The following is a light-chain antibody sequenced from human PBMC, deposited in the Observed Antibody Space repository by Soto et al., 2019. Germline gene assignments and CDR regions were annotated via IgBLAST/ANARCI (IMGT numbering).Light chain of an antibody. V-gene: IGKV1-5*01. Sequence: DIQMTQSPSTLSASVGDRVTITCRATQSISASLAWYQQKPGEAPTLLIYDASSLESGVPSRFSGGGSETEFTLTISRLQPDDVAAYYCQHYDEYPWTFGQGTKVEIK. J-gene: IGKJ1*01. CDR2: DAS. CDR3: QHYDEYPWT. CDR1: QSISAS.